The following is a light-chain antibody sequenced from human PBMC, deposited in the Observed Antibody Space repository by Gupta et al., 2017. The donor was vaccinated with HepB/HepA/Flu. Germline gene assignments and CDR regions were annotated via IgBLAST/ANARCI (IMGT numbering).Light chain of an antibody. J-gene: IGLJ2*01. CDR1: SSDVGGYNY. CDR2: DVS. V-gene: IGLV2-14*03. Sequence: QSALTPPASVSGSPGQSITISCTGTSSDVGGYNYVYWYQQHTGKFPKLMIYDVSKRTSGVANRFSGSKSGNTASLTLSGRQAEDEADYYCSSYTTTTTVVFGGGTKLTVL. CDR3: SSYTTTTTVV.